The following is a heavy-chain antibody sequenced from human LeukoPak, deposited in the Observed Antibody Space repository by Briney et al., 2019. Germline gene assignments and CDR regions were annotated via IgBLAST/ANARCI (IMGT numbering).Heavy chain of an antibody. Sequence: GGSLRLSCAASGLTFSGFAMHWVRQASGKGLEWVGRIRSKANSYATAYAASVKGRFTISRDDSKNTAYLQMNSLKTEDTAVYYCTRPGLVGYWGQGTLVTVSS. CDR1: GLTFSGFA. D-gene: IGHD2-15*01. J-gene: IGHJ4*02. CDR3: TRPGLVGY. CDR2: IRSKANSYAT. V-gene: IGHV3-73*01.